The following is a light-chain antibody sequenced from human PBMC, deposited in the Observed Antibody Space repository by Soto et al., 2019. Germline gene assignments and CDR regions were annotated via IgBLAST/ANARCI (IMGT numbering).Light chain of an antibody. CDR1: QIVDTS. J-gene: IGKJ5*01. CDR2: AAS. Sequence: DIQMTQSPSSLSASVGNSVTVTCRASQIVDTSLNWYQQKPGKAPQLLIYAASSLQSGVPSRFSGSGSGTEFTLTISSLQPEDFATYYCLQHNSYPITFGQGTRLEIK. CDR3: LQHNSYPIT. V-gene: IGKV1-17*01.